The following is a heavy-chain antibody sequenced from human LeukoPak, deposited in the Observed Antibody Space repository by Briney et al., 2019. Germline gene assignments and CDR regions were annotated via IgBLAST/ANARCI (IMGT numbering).Heavy chain of an antibody. D-gene: IGHD3-9*01. CDR3: ARTHYDILTGYYSRDLDY. J-gene: IGHJ4*02. CDR1: GGSISSSNW. Sequence: SETLSLTCAVSGGSISSSNWWSWVRQPPGKGLEWIGEIYHSGSTNYNPSLKSRVTISVDKSKNQFSLKLSSVTAADTAVYYCARTHYDILTGYYSRDLDYWGQGTLVTVSS. V-gene: IGHV4-4*02. CDR2: IYHSGST.